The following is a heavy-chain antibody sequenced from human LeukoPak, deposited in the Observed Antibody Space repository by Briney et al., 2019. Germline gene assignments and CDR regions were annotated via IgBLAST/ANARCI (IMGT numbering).Heavy chain of an antibody. CDR3: AKDKSGSRT. CDR2: IWYDGSNK. CDR1: GFTFSSYG. Sequence: GRSLRPSCAASGFTFSSYGMHWVRQAPGKGLEWVAVIWYDGSNKYYADSVKGRFTISRDNSKNTLYLQMNSLRVEDTAVYYCAKDKSGSRTWGQGIMVTVSS. V-gene: IGHV3-33*06. J-gene: IGHJ3*01. D-gene: IGHD1-26*01.